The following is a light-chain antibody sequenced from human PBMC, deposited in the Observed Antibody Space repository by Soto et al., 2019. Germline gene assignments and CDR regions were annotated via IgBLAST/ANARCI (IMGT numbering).Light chain of an antibody. Sequence: DIQMTQSPSSVAASVGDRVTITCRASQGISRWLAWYQQKPGKAPKFLMYAAPSLQSGVPSRFSGSGSGTDFALTINSLQPEDFATYYCQQANSFPITFGQGTRLEIK. V-gene: IGKV1-12*01. CDR3: QQANSFPIT. CDR2: AAP. J-gene: IGKJ5*01. CDR1: QGISRW.